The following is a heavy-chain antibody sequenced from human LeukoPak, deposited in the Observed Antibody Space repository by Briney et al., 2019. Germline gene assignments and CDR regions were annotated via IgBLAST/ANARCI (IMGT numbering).Heavy chain of an antibody. J-gene: IGHJ4*02. CDR2: IYHSGST. Sequence: PSETLSLTCTVSGGSISSGGYYWSWIRQPPGKGLEWIGYIYHSGSTYYNPSLKSRVTISVDRSKNQFSLKLSSVTAADTAVYYCARINLGYSGYEPTLFDYWGQGTLVTVSS. CDR3: ARINLGYSGYEPTLFDY. V-gene: IGHV4-30-2*01. CDR1: GGSISSGGYY. D-gene: IGHD5-12*01.